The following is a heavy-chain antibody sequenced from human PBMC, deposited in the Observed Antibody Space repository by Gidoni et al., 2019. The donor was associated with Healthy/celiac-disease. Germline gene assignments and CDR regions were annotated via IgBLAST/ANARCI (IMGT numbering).Heavy chain of an antibody. D-gene: IGHD6-13*01. CDR2: IDPSDSYT. Sequence: EVQLVQSGAEVKKPGESLRISCKGSGYSFTSYWISWVRQMPGKGLEWMGRIDPSDSYTNYSPSFQGHVTISADKSISTAYLQWSSLKASDTAMYYCARLGQLVPDYYYGMDVWGQGTTVTVSS. J-gene: IGHJ6*02. CDR1: GYSFTSYW. V-gene: IGHV5-10-1*01. CDR3: ARLGQLVPDYYYGMDV.